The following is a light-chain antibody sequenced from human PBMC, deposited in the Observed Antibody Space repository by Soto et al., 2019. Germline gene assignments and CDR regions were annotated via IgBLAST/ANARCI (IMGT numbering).Light chain of an antibody. V-gene: IGKV3-20*01. CDR2: GAS. CDR3: QQYGSSGT. J-gene: IGKJ1*01. Sequence: EIWLTQSPGPPALAPGGRGTLSRRASQSVSNNYLAWYQQKPGQAPRLLIYGASNRATGIPDRFSGSGSGTDFTLTISRLEPEDFAVYYCQQYGSSGTFGQGTKVDIK. CDR1: QSVSNNY.